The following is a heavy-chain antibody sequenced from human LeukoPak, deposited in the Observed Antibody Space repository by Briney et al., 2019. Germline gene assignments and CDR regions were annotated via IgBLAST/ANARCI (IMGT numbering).Heavy chain of an antibody. CDR2: IYYSGST. V-gene: IGHV4-39*07. CDR1: GGSISSSSYY. Sequence: SETLSLTCTVSGGSISSSSYYWGWIRQPPGKGLEWIGSIYYSGSTYYNPSLKSRVTISVDTSKNQFSLKLSSVTAADTAVYYCAREPYTAMVSSWLDPWGQGTLVTVSS. CDR3: AREPYTAMVSSWLDP. J-gene: IGHJ5*02. D-gene: IGHD5-18*01.